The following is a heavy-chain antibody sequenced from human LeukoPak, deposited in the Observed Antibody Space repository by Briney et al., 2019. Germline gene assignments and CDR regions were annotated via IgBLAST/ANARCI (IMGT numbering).Heavy chain of an antibody. D-gene: IGHD3-10*01. J-gene: IGHJ6*02. CDR3: AKGPLLWFGKEGMDV. V-gene: IGHV3-9*01. CDR2: ISWNSGSI. Sequence: PGRSLRLSCAASGFTFDDYAMHWVRQAPGKGLEWVSGISWNSGSIGYADSVKGRFTISRDNAKNSLYLQMNSLRAEDTALYYCAKGPLLWFGKEGMDVWGQGTTVTVSS. CDR1: GFTFDDYA.